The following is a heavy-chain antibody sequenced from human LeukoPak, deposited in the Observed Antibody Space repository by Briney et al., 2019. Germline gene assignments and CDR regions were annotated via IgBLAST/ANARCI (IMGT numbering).Heavy chain of an antibody. J-gene: IGHJ4*02. CDR1: GFTFSTYW. V-gene: IGHV3-74*01. CDR2: INTDGSIT. CDR3: ARVGGIVAAGLFDY. D-gene: IGHD6-13*01. Sequence: PGGSLRLSCAASGFTFSTYWMHWVRHAPGKGLLWVSRINTDGSITNYADSVKGRFTISRDNAKNTLYLQMNSLRSEDTAVYYCARVGGIVAAGLFDYWGQGTLVTVSS.